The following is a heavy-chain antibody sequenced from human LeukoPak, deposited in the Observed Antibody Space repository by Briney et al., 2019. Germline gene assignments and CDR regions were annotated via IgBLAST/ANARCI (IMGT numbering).Heavy chain of an antibody. CDR1: GFTFSSYA. CDR3: ARVEDYAYDY. V-gene: IGHV3-30-3*01. D-gene: IGHD4-17*01. CDR2: ISYDGSNK. J-gene: IGHJ4*02. Sequence: GGSLRLSCAASGFTFSSYAMHWVRQAPGKGLEWVAVISYDGSNKYCADSVKGRFTISRDNSKNTLYLQMNSLRAEDTAVYYCARVEDYAYDYWGQGTLVTVSS.